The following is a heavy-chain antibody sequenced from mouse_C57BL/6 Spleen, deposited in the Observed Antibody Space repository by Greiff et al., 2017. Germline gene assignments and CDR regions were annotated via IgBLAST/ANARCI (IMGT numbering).Heavy chain of an antibody. V-gene: IGHV1-55*01. D-gene: IGHD2-3*01. J-gene: IGHJ3*01. CDR1: GYTFTSYW. Sequence: VQLQQPGAELVKPGASVKMSCKASGYTFTSYWITWVKQRPGQGLEWIGDIYPGSGSTNYNEKFKSKATLTVDTSSSTAYMQLSSLTSEDSAVYCCARGGGYYPWFAYWGQGTLVTVSA. CDR2: IYPGSGST. CDR3: ARGGGYYPWFAY.